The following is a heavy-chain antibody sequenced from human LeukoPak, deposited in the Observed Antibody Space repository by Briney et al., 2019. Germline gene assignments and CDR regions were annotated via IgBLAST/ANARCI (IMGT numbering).Heavy chain of an antibody. D-gene: IGHD3-10*01. CDR2: INQDRGEK. CDR3: TRAGLLWFGESKSDY. V-gene: IGHV3-7*01. CDR1: GFTFSSYW. J-gene: IGHJ4*02. Sequence: PGGSLRLSCAASGFTFSSYWMTWVRQAPGKGLEWVANINQDRGEKYYVDSVKGRFTISRDNAKNSLYLQMNSLRAEDTAVYYCTRAGLLWFGESKSDYWGQGTLVTVSS.